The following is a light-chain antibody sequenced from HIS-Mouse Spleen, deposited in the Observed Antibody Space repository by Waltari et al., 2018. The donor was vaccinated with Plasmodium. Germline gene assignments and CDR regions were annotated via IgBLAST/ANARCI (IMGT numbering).Light chain of an antibody. Sequence: EIVMTQSPATLSVSPGERATLSCRASQSVSSNLAWYQQKPGQAPRLCIYGASTTATGIPARFSSSESGTGYTLTISSLQSEDFAVYYCQQYDNCAFNFCPRTKVDIQ. CDR2: GAS. J-gene: IGKJ3*01. CDR1: QSVSSN. CDR3: QQYDNCAFN. V-gene: IGKV3-15*01.